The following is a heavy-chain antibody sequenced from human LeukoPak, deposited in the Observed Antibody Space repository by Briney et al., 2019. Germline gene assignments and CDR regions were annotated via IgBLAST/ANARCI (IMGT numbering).Heavy chain of an antibody. Sequence: GRSLRLSCAASGFTFSSYGMHWVRQAPGKGLEWVAVISYDGSNKYYADSVKGRFIISRDNSKNTLYLQMNSLRAEDTAVYYCAKDYGYGDYEYNWFDPWGQGTLVTVSS. CDR1: GFTFSSYG. CDR2: ISYDGSNK. J-gene: IGHJ5*02. V-gene: IGHV3-30*18. CDR3: AKDYGYGDYEYNWFDP. D-gene: IGHD4-17*01.